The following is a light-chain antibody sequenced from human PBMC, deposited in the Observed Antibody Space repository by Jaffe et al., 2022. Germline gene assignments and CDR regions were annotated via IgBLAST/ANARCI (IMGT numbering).Light chain of an antibody. CDR1: SGDVGGYNL. CDR3: CSFAGAINLYV. CDR2: EVT. Sequence: QSALTQPASVSGSPGQSITISCTGTSGDVGGYNLVSWYQQHPGKAPKLMIFEVTKRPSGVSSRFSGSKSGNTASLTISGLQAEDEADYYCCSFAGAINLYVFGTGTEVTVL. J-gene: IGLJ1*01. V-gene: IGLV2-23*02.